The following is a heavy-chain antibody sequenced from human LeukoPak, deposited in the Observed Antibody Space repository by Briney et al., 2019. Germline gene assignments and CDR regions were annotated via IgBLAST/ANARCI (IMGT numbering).Heavy chain of an antibody. CDR2: IQYDGSNK. J-gene: IGHJ4*02. Sequence: GGSLRLSCAASGFTFSSYAMHWVRQAPGEGLEWVAFIQYDGSNKYYADSVKGRFTISRDNSKNTLYLQMNSLRVEDTAVYYCARGSSSSWYSFKYWGQGTLVIVSS. CDR3: ARGSSSSWYSFKY. V-gene: IGHV3-30*02. D-gene: IGHD6-13*01. CDR1: GFTFSSYA.